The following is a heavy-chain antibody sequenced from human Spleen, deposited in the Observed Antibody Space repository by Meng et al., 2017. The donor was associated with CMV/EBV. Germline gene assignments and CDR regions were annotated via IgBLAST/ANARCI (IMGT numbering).Heavy chain of an antibody. CDR1: GFTFSNYA. CDR3: AKGGAMTPDF. V-gene: IGHV3-23*05. D-gene: IGHD3-16*01. Sequence: GGSLRLSCAASGFTFSNYAMSWVRQAPGKGLEWVSIIYGSGSSTYYADSVKGRFTISRDNSKNTLYLQMSSLTAEDTAVYYCAKGGAMTPDFWGQGALVTVSS. CDR2: IYGSGSST. J-gene: IGHJ4*02.